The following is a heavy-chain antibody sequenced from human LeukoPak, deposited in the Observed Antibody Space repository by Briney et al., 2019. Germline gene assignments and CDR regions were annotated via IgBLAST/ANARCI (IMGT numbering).Heavy chain of an antibody. D-gene: IGHD4-23*01. CDR2: VYFSGRT. J-gene: IGHJ4*02. Sequence: SETLSLTCTVSGGSLSSTSYYWGWIRQPPGKGLEWFGSVYFSGRTYYNPSLKSRVTISLGTSKNQFSLQLRSVTAAATAVYYCARAGGLNYYGGYSEFGYWGQGTLVTVSS. V-gene: IGHV4-39*07. CDR3: ARAGGLNYYGGYSEFGY. CDR1: GGSLSSTSYY.